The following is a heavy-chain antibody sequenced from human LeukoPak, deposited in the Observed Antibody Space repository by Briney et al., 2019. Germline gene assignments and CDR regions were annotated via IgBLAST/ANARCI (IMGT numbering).Heavy chain of an antibody. CDR2: IYYSGST. V-gene: IGHV4-59*08. CDR3: ARQQQLLFDY. D-gene: IGHD6-13*01. CDR1: GGSISSYY. J-gene: IGHJ4*02. Sequence: PSETLSLTCTVSGGSISSYYWSWIRQPPGKGLEWIGYIYYSGSTNYNPSLKSRVTISVDTSENQFSLKLSSVTAADTAVYYCARQQQLLFDYWGQGTLVTVSS.